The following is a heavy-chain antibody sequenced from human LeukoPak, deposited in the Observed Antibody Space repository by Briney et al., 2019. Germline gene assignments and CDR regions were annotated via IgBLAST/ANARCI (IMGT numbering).Heavy chain of an antibody. CDR2: ISYDGSRT. CDR3: ARDAQDYFDSTTSFDY. Sequence: GGSLRLSCAASGFTFRAYAMHWVPQAPGQGLEWVAVISYDGSRTYTADSVKGRITISRDNSEDTVYLHMNILRPEDTAVYYCARDAQDYFDSTTSFDYWGQGTLLIVSS. J-gene: IGHJ4*02. D-gene: IGHD2/OR15-2a*01. CDR1: GFTFRAYA. V-gene: IGHV3-30*04.